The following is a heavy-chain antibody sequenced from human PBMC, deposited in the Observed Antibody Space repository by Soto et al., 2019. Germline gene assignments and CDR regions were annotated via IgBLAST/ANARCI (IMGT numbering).Heavy chain of an antibody. V-gene: IGHV4-31*03. Sequence: QVQLQESGPGLVKPSQTLSLTCTVSGGSLSSGGYYCSWIRQHPGKGLEWNGYIHYSGSTYYNPSLKLRVSISVETSKNQFSLKLSSVTAADTAVYYCALRLGDPGRLYFDYWGQGTLVTVSS. CDR3: ALRLGDPGRLYFDY. CDR1: GGSLSSGGYY. J-gene: IGHJ4*02. CDR2: IHYSGST. D-gene: IGHD3-16*01.